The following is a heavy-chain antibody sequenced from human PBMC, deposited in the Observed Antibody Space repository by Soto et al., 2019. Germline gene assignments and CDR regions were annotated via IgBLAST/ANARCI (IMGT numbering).Heavy chain of an antibody. J-gene: IGHJ4*02. V-gene: IGHV3-21*01. D-gene: IGHD5-12*01. CDR1: GFTFSSHS. CDR2: ISSSSSYI. Sequence: EVQLVESGGGLVKPGGSLRLSCAGSGFTFSSHSMNWVRQAPGKGLEWVSSISSSSSYIDYADSVKGRFTISRDNAKNSLYLQMNSLRVEDTAVYYCARDLRMAPIRGGDYWGQGTLVTVSS. CDR3: ARDLRMAPIRGGDY.